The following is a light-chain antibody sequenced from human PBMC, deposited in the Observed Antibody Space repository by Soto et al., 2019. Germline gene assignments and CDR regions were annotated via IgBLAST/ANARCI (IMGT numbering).Light chain of an antibody. V-gene: IGKV3-11*01. Sequence: EIVLPQSPATLCLSPGARATLSCRASQSVSRNLAWYQQKPGQAPRLLIYDASNRATGMPARFSGSGSVTDFTRTISSLEPEVFAVYYCQQRSNWATFGPGTKVDIK. CDR3: QQRSNWAT. CDR1: QSVSRN. J-gene: IGKJ3*01. CDR2: DAS.